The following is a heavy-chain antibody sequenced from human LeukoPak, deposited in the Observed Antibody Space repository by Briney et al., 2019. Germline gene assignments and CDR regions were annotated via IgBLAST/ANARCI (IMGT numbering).Heavy chain of an antibody. V-gene: IGHV4-31*03. CDR1: GASITSYGYY. Sequence: SETLSLTCSVSGASITSYGYYWTWIRQFPGKGLEWIGNIFYNGSTYYNPSFRGRVTVSFDTSKNQFSLKLNSVTPADTAVYYCARDRMDTALALFLDYWGQGTLVTAPS. CDR3: ARDRMDTALALFLDY. J-gene: IGHJ4*02. D-gene: IGHD5-18*01. CDR2: IFYNGST.